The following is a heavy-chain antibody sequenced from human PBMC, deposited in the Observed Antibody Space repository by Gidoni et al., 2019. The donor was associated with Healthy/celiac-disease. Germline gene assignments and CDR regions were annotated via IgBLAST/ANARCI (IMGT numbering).Heavy chain of an antibody. CDR1: GYTFTGYY. CDR3: ARGGGYRGYSGYATSANFDY. CDR2: INPNRGGT. J-gene: IGHJ4*02. Sequence: QVQLVQSGAEVKKPGASVKVSCKASGYTFTGYYMHWVRQAPGQGLEWMGWINPNRGGTNYAQKFQGRVTMTRDTSISTAYMELSRLRSDDTAVYYCARGGGYRGYSGYATSANFDYWGQGTLVTVSS. V-gene: IGHV1-2*02. D-gene: IGHD5-12*01.